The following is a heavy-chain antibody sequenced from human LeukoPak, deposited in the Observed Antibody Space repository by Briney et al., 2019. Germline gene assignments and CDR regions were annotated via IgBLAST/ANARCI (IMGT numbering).Heavy chain of an antibody. Sequence: PGGSLRLSCAASGFTFSDYYMSWVRQAPGKGLEWVSGINWNGGSTGYADSVKGRFTISRDNAKNSLYLQMNTLRAEDTALYYCARDSRAYYYYGMDVWGQGTTVTVSS. CDR2: INWNGGST. CDR1: GFTFSDYY. D-gene: IGHD2/OR15-2a*01. CDR3: ARDSRAYYYYGMDV. J-gene: IGHJ6*02. V-gene: IGHV3-20*04.